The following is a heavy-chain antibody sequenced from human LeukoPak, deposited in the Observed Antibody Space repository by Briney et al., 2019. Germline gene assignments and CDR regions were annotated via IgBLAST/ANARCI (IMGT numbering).Heavy chain of an antibody. J-gene: IGHJ4*02. CDR3: ARDSAGNDY. D-gene: IGHD6-13*01. Sequence: GGSLRLSCAASGFTFSNYWMTWVRQAPGKGLEWVANIKQDGSEKYYVDSVKGRFTISRDNAKNSLYLQMNSLRAEDTAMYYCARDSAGNDYWGQGTLVTVSS. V-gene: IGHV3-7*01. CDR1: GFTFSNYW. CDR2: IKQDGSEK.